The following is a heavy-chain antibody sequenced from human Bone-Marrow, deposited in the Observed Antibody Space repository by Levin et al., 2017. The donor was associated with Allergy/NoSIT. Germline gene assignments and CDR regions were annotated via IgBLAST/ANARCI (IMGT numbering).Heavy chain of an antibody. V-gene: IGHV3-53*01. CDR1: GITVSSNY. J-gene: IGHJ4*02. CDR2: IYRGTDT. CDR3: ASRPGADIGPFDY. D-gene: IGHD3-10*01. Sequence: GGSLRLSCAASGITVSSNYMSWVRQAPGKGLEWVSVIYRGTDTYFADSVKGRFSISRDNSKNTLYLQMNSLRAEDTVVYYCASRPGADIGPFDYWGQGTLVTVSS.